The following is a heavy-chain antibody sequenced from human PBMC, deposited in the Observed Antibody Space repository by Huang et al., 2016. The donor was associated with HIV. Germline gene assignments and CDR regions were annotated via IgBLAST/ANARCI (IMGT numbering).Heavy chain of an antibody. V-gene: IGHV1-69*13. D-gene: IGHD3-22*01. CDR3: ARARGYYDSSVSYYFDY. CDR1: GGTFSSYA. Sequence: QVQLVQSGAEVKKPGSSVKVSCKASGGTFSSYAISGVRQAPIFGKANYAQKFQGRVTITADESTSTAYMELSSLRSEDTAVYYCARARGYYDSSVSYYFDYWGQGTLVTVSS. CDR2: IFGKA. J-gene: IGHJ4*02.